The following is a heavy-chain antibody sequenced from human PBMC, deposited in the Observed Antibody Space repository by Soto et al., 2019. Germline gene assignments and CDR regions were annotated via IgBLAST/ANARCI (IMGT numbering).Heavy chain of an antibody. J-gene: IGHJ6*02. V-gene: IGHV1-2*02. Sequence: QVQLVQSGAEVKKPGASVKVSCKASGYTFTGYYMHWVRQAPGQGLEWMGWINPNSGGTNYAQKCQGRVTMTRDTSISTAYMELSRLRSDDTAVYYCARVITIFGVGYGMDVWGQGTTVTVSS. CDR1: GYTFTGYY. CDR2: INPNSGGT. CDR3: ARVITIFGVGYGMDV. D-gene: IGHD3-3*01.